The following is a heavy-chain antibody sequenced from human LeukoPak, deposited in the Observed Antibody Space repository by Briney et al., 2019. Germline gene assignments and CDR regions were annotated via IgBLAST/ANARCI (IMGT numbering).Heavy chain of an antibody. D-gene: IGHD3-3*01. CDR1: GFTFSSYA. CDR3: AREYYVFWSGYRRDPGVVF. Sequence: GGSLRLSCAASGFTFSSYAMSWVRQAPGKGLEWVSAISGSGGSTYYADSVKGRFTISRDNSKNTLYLQMNSLRAEDTAVYYCAREYYVFWSGYRRDPGVVFWGQGTLVTASS. J-gene: IGHJ4*02. V-gene: IGHV3-23*01. CDR2: ISGSGGST.